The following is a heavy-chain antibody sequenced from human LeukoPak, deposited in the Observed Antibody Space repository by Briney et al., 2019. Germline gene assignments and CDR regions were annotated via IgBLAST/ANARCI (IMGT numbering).Heavy chain of an antibody. V-gene: IGHV3-48*04. Sequence: PGESLRLSCATSGFSFNRRGMNWVRHPPGKGLEWVSYISPRSETIYYAESVKGRFTVSRDDSKDSLYLQMHTLSAEDTAVYYCARIDGPTVFTYYMDLWGKGTTVTVAS. CDR2: ISPRSETI. J-gene: IGHJ6*03. CDR1: GFSFNRRG. CDR3: ARIDGPTVFTYYMDL. D-gene: IGHD3-16*01.